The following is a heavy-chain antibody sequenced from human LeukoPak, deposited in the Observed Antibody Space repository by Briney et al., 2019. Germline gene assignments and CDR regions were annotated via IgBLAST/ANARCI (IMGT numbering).Heavy chain of an antibody. CDR3: AKVSYRFFDY. D-gene: IGHD2-21*01. Sequence: TGGSLRLSCAASGFTFSDYYMSWIRQAPGKGLEWVSAISGSGGSTYYADSVKGRFTISRDNSKNTLYLQMNSLRAEDTAVYYCAKVSYRFFDYWGQGTLVTVSS. V-gene: IGHV3-23*01. CDR2: ISGSGGST. CDR1: GFTFSDYY. J-gene: IGHJ4*02.